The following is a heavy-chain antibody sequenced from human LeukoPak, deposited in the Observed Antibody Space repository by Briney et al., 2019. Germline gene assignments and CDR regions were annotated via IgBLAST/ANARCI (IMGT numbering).Heavy chain of an antibody. Sequence: PSETLSLTCTVSGGGSISSHYWSWIRTPPGKGLEWIGHIYYSRSTSYSPSLESRVTISVDTSNNQFSLRLSSVTAGDTAVYYCTRVGCVSTSCYMAFDSWGQGTLVTVSS. D-gene: IGHD2-2*02. CDR2: IYYSRST. CDR3: TRVGCVSTSCYMAFDS. CDR1: GGSISSHY. J-gene: IGHJ4*02. V-gene: IGHV4-59*11.